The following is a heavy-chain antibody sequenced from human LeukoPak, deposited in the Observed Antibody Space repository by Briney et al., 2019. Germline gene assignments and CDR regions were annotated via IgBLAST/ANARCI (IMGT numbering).Heavy chain of an antibody. CDR3: ARDRGDSSSSYYMDV. D-gene: IGHD6-6*01. J-gene: IGHJ6*03. CDR1: GGTFSSYA. CDR2: IIPIFGTA. V-gene: IGHV1-69*05. Sequence: ASVKVSCKGSGGTFSSYAISWVRQAPGQGLEWMGGIIPIFGTANYAQKFQGRVTITTDESTSTAYMELSSLRSEDTAVYYCARDRGDSSSSYYMDVWGKGTTVTVSS.